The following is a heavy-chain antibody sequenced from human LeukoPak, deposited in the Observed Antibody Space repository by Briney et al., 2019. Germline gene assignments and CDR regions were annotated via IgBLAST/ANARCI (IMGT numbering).Heavy chain of an antibody. J-gene: IGHJ4*02. CDR1: GFTFSSYW. CDR2: IKQDGSAK. CDR3: ARDWAVQDATVDY. V-gene: IGHV3-7*01. Sequence: PGGSLRLSCAASGFTFSSYWMSWVRQAPGKGLEWVANIKQDGSAKYYVDSVKGRFTISRDNAKNSLYLQMNSLRAEDTAVYYRARDWAVQDATVDYWGQGTLVTVSS. D-gene: IGHD2-2*01.